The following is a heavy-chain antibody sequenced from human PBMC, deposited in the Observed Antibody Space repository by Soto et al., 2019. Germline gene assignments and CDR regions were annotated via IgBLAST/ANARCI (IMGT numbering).Heavy chain of an antibody. CDR3: ARDLAKGGGSAGFDY. V-gene: IGHV1-2*02. Sequence: ASVKVSCKASGYTFTVYYMHWVRQAPGQGLEWMGWINPKSGGTMYPQKFQGRVTMTWDASISTAYMALTRLRSDDTAVYYCARDLAKGGGSAGFDYWGQGTLVTVSS. CDR1: GYTFTVYY. J-gene: IGHJ4*02. D-gene: IGHD1-26*01. CDR2: INPKSGGT.